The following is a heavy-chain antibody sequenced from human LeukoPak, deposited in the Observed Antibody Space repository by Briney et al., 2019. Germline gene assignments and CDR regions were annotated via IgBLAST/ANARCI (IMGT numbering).Heavy chain of an antibody. CDR3: ASPSSTPGMDV. D-gene: IGHD2-2*01. V-gene: IGHV3-30*03. CDR2: ISYDGRNK. CDR1: GFTFSSYG. Sequence: GGSLRLSCAASGFTFSSYGMHWVRQAPGKGLEWVAVISYDGRNKYYADSVKGRFTISRDNSKNTLYLQMNSLRAEDTAVYYCASPSSTPGMDVWGQGTTVTVSS. J-gene: IGHJ6*02.